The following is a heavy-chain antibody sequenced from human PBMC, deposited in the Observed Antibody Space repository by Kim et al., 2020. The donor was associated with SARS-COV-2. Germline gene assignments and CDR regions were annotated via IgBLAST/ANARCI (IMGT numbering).Heavy chain of an antibody. V-gene: IGHV1-18*01. J-gene: IGHJ4*02. CDR3: ARDPGDLDY. CDR2: VNAYTAYT. Sequence: ASVKISCKASGYSFTSYGISWVRQAPGQGLEWMGWVNAYTAYTNYSQKFQGRVTMTADTSTNTAYMELRRLRSDDTAVYFCARDPGDLDYWGQGTLVTVSS. D-gene: IGHD3-10*01. CDR1: GYSFTSYG.